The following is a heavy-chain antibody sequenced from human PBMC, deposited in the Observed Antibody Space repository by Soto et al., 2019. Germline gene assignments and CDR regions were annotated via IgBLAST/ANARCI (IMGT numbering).Heavy chain of an antibody. Sequence: EVQLVESGGGLVQPGGSLILSCAASGFSFSIYWMHWVRQAPGKGLVWVSRIITDGSSTSYEDSVKGRFTISRDNAKNRLYLQMNSLRAEDTAVYYCATGLSTRGYYMDAWGKGSTVTVSS. CDR3: ATGLSTRGYYMDA. CDR2: IITDGSST. V-gene: IGHV3-74*01. D-gene: IGHD1-26*01. J-gene: IGHJ6*03. CDR1: GFSFSIYW.